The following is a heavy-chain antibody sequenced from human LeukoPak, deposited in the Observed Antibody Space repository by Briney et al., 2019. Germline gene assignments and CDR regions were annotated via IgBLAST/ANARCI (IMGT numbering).Heavy chain of an antibody. CDR2: IIPIFGTA. CDR3: ARALRLRWAFDI. Sequence: SVKVSCKASGGTFSSYAISWVRQAPGQGLEWMGGIIPIFGTANYAQKLQGRVTMTTDASTSTAYMELRSLRSDDTAVYYCARALRLRWAFDIWGQGTMVTVSS. D-gene: IGHD4-23*01. V-gene: IGHV1-69*05. CDR1: GGTFSSYA. J-gene: IGHJ3*02.